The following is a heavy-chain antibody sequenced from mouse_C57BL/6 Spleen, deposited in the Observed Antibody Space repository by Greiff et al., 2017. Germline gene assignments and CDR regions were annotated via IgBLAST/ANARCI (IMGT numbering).Heavy chain of an antibody. Sequence: QVQLQQPGAELVKPGASVKMSCKASGYTFTSYWITWVKQRPGQGLEWIGDIYPGSGSTNYNEKFKSKATLTVDTSSSTAYMQLSSLTSEDSAVYYCAIYYGNYDYAMDYWGQGTSVTVSS. CDR3: AIYYGNYDYAMDY. CDR1: GYTFTSYW. CDR2: IYPGSGST. V-gene: IGHV1-55*01. D-gene: IGHD2-1*01. J-gene: IGHJ4*01.